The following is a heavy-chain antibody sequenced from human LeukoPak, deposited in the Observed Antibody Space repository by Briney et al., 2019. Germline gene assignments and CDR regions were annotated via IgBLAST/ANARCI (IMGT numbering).Heavy chain of an antibody. V-gene: IGHV1-2*02. CDR2: INPNSGGT. CDR1: GYTFTGYY. D-gene: IGHD5-24*01. CDR3: ARDSGRWLQYSPFDY. Sequence: ASVKVSCKASGYTFTGYYMHWVRQAPGQGLEWMGWINPNSGGTNYAQKFQGRVTMTRDTSISTAYMELSSLRSEDTAVYYCARDSGRWLQYSPFDYWGQGTLVTVSS. J-gene: IGHJ4*02.